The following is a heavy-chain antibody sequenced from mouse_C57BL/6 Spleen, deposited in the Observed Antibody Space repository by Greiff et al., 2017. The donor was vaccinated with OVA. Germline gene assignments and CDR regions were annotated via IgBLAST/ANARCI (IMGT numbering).Heavy chain of an antibody. V-gene: IGHV3-6*01. D-gene: IGHD2-4*01. CDR3: ARRALSLDDYLYAMDY. CDR2: ISYDGSN. Sequence: EVKLVESGPGLVKPSQSLSLTCSVTGYSITSGYYWNWIRQFPGNKLEWMGYISYDGSNNYNPSLKNRISITRDTSTNQLSLKLNSVTTEDTATYYCARRALSLDDYLYAMDYWGQGTSVTVSS. J-gene: IGHJ4*01. CDR1: GYSITSGYY.